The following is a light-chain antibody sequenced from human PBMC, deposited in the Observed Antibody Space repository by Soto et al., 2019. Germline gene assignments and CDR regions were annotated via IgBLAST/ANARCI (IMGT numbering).Light chain of an antibody. CDR1: QSISSTF. CDR3: QEYHYSPPTWT. J-gene: IGKJ1*01. CDR2: GTS. Sequence: EIVLTQSPGTLSLSPGEGATLSCRASQSISSTFLAWYQQKPGQAPRLLIHGTSNRAKGIPDRFSGSGSGTDFTLTISRLEPEDFAVYYCQEYHYSPPTWTFGQGTKVEIK. V-gene: IGKV3-20*01.